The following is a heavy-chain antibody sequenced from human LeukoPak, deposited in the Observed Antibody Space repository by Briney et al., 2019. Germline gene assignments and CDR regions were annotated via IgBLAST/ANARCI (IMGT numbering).Heavy chain of an antibody. CDR2: IDPSDSYT. V-gene: IGHV5-10-1*01. CDR1: GYSFTSYW. CDR3: ARHCGYCSGGSRYCYYGMDV. D-gene: IGHD2-15*01. J-gene: IGHJ6*02. Sequence: GESLKISCKGSGYSFTSYWISWVRQMPGKGLEWMGRIDPSDSYTNYSPSFQGHVTISADKSISTAYLQWSSLKASDTAMYYCARHCGYCSGGSRYCYYGMDVWGQGTTVTVSS.